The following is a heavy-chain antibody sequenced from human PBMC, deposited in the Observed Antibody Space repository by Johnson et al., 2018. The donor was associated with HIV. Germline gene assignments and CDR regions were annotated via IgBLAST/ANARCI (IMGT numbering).Heavy chain of an antibody. D-gene: IGHD4-17*01. CDR3: ARPGGDYSAFDI. J-gene: IGHJ3*02. V-gene: IGHV3-NL1*01. CDR1: GFTFSSYA. Sequence: QMLLVESGGGVVQPGRSLRLSCAASGFTFSSYAMHWVRQAPGKGLEWVSVIYSGGGTDYADSVKGRFTISRDNSKNTLYLQMNSLRAEDTAVYYCARPGGDYSAFDIWGQGTRVTVSS. CDR2: IYSGGGT.